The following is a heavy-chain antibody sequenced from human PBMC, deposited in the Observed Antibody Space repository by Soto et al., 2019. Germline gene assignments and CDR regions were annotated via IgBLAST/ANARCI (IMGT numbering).Heavy chain of an antibody. D-gene: IGHD3-16*01. CDR3: ASGGLLAGYYNYGMGV. J-gene: IGHJ6*02. V-gene: IGHV1-69*13. CDR2: IIPIFGTA. CDR1: GGTFSSYA. Sequence: SVKVSCKASGGTFSSYAISWVRQAPGQGLEWMGGIIPIFGTANYAQKFQGRVTITADESTSTAYMELSSLRSEDTAVYYCASGGLLAGYYNYGMGVWDQGTTVAVSS.